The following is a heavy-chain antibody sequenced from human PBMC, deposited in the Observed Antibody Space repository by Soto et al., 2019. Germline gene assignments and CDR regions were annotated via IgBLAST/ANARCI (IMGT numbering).Heavy chain of an antibody. V-gene: IGHV5-51*01. D-gene: IGHD5-18*01. CDR1: GYSFTSYW. Sequence: KISCKGSGYSFTSYWIGWVRQMPGKGLEWMGIIYPGDSDTRYSPSFQGQVTISADKSISTAYLQWSSLKASDTAMYYCARGGYSYGHKLAYYYYYGMDVWGQGTTVTVSS. J-gene: IGHJ6*02. CDR3: ARGGYSYGHKLAYYYYYGMDV. CDR2: IYPGDSDT.